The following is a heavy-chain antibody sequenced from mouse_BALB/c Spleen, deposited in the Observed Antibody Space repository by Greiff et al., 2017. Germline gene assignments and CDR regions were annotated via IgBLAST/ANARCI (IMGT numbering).Heavy chain of an antibody. Sequence: EVKLVESGAELVKPGASVKLSCTASGFNIKDTYMHWVKQRPEQGLEWIGRIDPANGNTKYDPKFQGKATITADTSSNTAYLQLSSLTSEDTAVYYCASEGTTVVATDFDVWGAGTTVTVSS. D-gene: IGHD1-1*01. J-gene: IGHJ1*01. CDR1: GFNIKDTY. CDR3: ASEGTTVVATDFDV. CDR2: IDPANGNT. V-gene: IGHV14-3*02.